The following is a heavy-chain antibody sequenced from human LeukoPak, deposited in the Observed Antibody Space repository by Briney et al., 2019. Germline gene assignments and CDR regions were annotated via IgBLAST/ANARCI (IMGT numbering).Heavy chain of an antibody. V-gene: IGHV3-30-3*01. CDR3: ARVLTGRRHFDY. Sequence: GGSLRLSCAASGFTFSSYAMHWVRQAPGKGLEWVAVISYDGSNKYYADSVKGRFTISRDNSKNTLYLQMNSLRAEDTAVYYCARVLTGRRHFDYWGQGTLVTVSS. CDR2: ISYDGSNK. CDR1: GFTFSSYA. J-gene: IGHJ4*02.